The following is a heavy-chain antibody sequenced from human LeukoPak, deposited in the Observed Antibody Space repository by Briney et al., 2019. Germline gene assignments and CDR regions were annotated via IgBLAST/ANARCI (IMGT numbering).Heavy chain of an antibody. D-gene: IGHD3-10*01. V-gene: IGHV3-66*01. Sequence: GGSLRLSCAASGFTVSSNYMSWVRQAPGKGLEWVSVIYSGGSTYYADSVKGRFTISTENSKNTLYLQMNSLRAEDAAVYYCARDSFGGYGSGPPNWLDPWGEGTLVTVSS. CDR2: IYSGGST. J-gene: IGHJ5*02. CDR3: ARDSFGGYGSGPPNWLDP. CDR1: GFTVSSNY.